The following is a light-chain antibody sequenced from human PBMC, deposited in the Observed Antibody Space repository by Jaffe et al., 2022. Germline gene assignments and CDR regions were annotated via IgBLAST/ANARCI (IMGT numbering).Light chain of an antibody. V-gene: IGKV4-1*01. CDR2: WAS. CDR3: QQYYGTPIT. J-gene: IGKJ5*01. Sequence: DIVMTQSPDSLAVSLGERATINCKSSQSVYYRSHDKNYLAWYQQKPGQPPKLLIYWASTRASGVPDRFSGSGSVTDFTLTISSLQAEDVAVYYCQQYYGTPITFGQGTRLEIK. CDR1: QSVYYRSHDKNY.